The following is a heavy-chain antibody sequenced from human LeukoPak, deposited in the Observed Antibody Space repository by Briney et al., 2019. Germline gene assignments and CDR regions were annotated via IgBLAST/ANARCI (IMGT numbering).Heavy chain of an antibody. Sequence: ASVKVSCKASGYTFSSNAINWVRQAPGQGLEWMGWIDTNTGNPTYAQGLTGRFVFSLNTSVSTAYLQINSLKAEDTGEYFCARGYDSSGFFSDWGQGTLVTVSS. D-gene: IGHD3-22*01. J-gene: IGHJ4*02. V-gene: IGHV7-4-1*02. CDR1: GYTFSSNA. CDR2: IDTNTGNP. CDR3: ARGYDSSGFFSD.